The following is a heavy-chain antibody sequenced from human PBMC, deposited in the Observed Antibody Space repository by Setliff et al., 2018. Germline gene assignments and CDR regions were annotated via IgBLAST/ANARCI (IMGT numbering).Heavy chain of an antibody. CDR1: GGSISSGGYY. D-gene: IGHD1-26*01. V-gene: IGHV4-31*03. CDR2: IYYSGST. Sequence: SETLSLTCTVSGGSISSGGYYWSWIRQHPGKSLEWIGYIYYSGSTYYNPSLKSRVTISVDTSKNQFSLKLSSVTAADTAVYYCARDRRIVGARHAFDIWGQGTMVTVSS. CDR3: ARDRRIVGARHAFDI. J-gene: IGHJ3*02.